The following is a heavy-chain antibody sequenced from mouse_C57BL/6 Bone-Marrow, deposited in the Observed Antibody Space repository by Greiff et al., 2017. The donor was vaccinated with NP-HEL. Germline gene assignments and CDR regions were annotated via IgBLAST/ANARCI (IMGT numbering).Heavy chain of an antibody. J-gene: IGHJ4*01. D-gene: IGHD3-2*02. CDR3: ARTAAQATLYAMDY. CDR2: IYPGSGST. V-gene: IGHV1-55*01. CDR1: GYTFTSYW. Sequence: QVHVKQPGAELVKPGASVKMSCKASGYTFTSYWITWVKQRPGQGLEWIGDIYPGSGSTNYNEKFKSKATLTVDTSSSTAYMQLSSLTSEDSAVYYCARTAAQATLYAMDYWGQGTSVTVSS.